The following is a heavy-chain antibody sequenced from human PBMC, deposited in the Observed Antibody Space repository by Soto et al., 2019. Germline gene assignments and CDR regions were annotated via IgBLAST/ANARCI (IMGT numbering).Heavy chain of an antibody. Sequence: GGSLKLSFPASGFTFSSYAMHWVRQAPGKGLEWVAVISYDGSNKYYADSVKGRFTISRDNSKNTLYLQMNSLRAEDTAVYYCAREWYYDSSGFDYWGQGTLVT. CDR2: ISYDGSNK. CDR1: GFTFSSYA. V-gene: IGHV3-30-3*01. CDR3: AREWYYDSSGFDY. J-gene: IGHJ4*02. D-gene: IGHD3-22*01.